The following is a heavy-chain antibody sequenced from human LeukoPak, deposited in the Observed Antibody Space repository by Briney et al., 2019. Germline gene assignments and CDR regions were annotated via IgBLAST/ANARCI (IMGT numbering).Heavy chain of an antibody. V-gene: IGHV4-59*01. Sequence: SETLSVTCNVSGVSISIYHWNWIRQSPGKGLEWIGYVYYSGTTEYNPSLKGRVTISVDTFKNQFSLKLTSVTAADTAVYYCAKNNDVWSGYFDSWGQGALVTVSS. CDR1: GVSISIYH. D-gene: IGHD3-3*01. CDR3: AKNNDVWSGYFDS. J-gene: IGHJ4*02. CDR2: VYYSGTT.